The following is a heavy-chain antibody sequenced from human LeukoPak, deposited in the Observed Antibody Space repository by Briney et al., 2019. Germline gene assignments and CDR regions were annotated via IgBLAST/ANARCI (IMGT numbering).Heavy chain of an antibody. D-gene: IGHD1-26*01. CDR3: ARDPYSGGYGAYYYYYMDV. J-gene: IGHJ6*03. CDR1: GFIFSTYN. V-gene: IGHV3-21*01. Sequence: GGSLRLSCSASGFIFSTYNMNWVRQAPGKALEWVSSITSSSSRTFYADSVKGRYTISGDNAKNSLYLQMDSLRAEDTAVYYCARDPYSGGYGAYYYYYMDVWGKGTTVTVSS. CDR2: ITSSSSRT.